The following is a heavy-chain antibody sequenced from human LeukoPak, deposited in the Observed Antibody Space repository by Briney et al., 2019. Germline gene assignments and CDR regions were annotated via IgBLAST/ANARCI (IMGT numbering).Heavy chain of an antibody. CDR3: ANEIRPNDY. Sequence: GGSLRLSCAASDFDFSSHAMTWVRQAPGKGLEWVSAIGISGSKTYYGDSVKGRFLISRDNSKNTLYLQMNSLRVEDTAVYFCANEIRPNDYWGQGTLVTVAS. J-gene: IGHJ4*02. CDR1: DFDFSSHA. V-gene: IGHV3-23*01. D-gene: IGHD4-17*01. CDR2: IGISGSKT.